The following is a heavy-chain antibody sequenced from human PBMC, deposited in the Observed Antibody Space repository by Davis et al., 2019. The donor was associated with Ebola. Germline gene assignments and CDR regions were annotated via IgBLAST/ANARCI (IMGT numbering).Heavy chain of an antibody. D-gene: IGHD3-9*01. CDR2: ISGSATST. CDR3: ARDAFSLSRYDTEDH. CDR1: GFTFYRYE. V-gene: IGHV3-48*03. J-gene: IGHJ4*02. Sequence: PGGSLRLSCAASGFTFYRYEMNWVRQAPGKGLEWVSYISGSATSTFYADSVKGRFTISRDNARDSLYLQMDSLRVEDTAIYYGARDAFSLSRYDTEDHWGQGTLVTVSS.